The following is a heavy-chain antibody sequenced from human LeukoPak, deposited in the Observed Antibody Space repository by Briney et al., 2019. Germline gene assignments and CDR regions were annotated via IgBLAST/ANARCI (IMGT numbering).Heavy chain of an antibody. CDR3: AKDIGADYYYDSSGYFI. CDR2: ISGDGDST. D-gene: IGHD3-22*01. V-gene: IGHV3-43*02. Sequence: PGGPLRLSCAASGFTFDNYAMHRVRQVPGKGLEWVSLISGDGDSTYYPDSVKGRFTISRDNSKNSLYLQMNSLRTEDTALYYCAKDIGADYYYDSSGYFIWGQGTMVTVSS. J-gene: IGHJ3*02. CDR1: GFTFDNYA.